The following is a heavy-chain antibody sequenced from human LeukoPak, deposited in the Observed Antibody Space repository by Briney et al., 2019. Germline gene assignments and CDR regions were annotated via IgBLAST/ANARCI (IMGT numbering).Heavy chain of an antibody. D-gene: IGHD3-10*01. Sequence: GGSLRLSCAASGVSVRSNGTNWGWDGPGQGMGRESLISPGVGITYYKDSVWGGFTISSNNSKNTLYLQMNSMRAEDTAVYYCANSIRVRQYHLRIYYYYYMDVWGKGTTVTVSS. V-gene: IGHV3-23*01. CDR1: GVSVRSNG. J-gene: IGHJ6*03. CDR2: ISPGVGIT. CDR3: ANSIRVRQYHLRIYYYYYMDV.